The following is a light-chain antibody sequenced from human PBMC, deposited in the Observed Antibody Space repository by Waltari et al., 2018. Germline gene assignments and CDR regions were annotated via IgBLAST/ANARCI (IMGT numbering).Light chain of an antibody. V-gene: IGLV3-27*01. J-gene: IGLJ2*01. CDR2: KET. CDR1: ILTKRY. Sequence: SYELTQPSSVSVSPGQTVRITCSGDILTKRYARWFQRKPGQAPIGIIYKETERPSGIPGRFSGASSGTTVTLTITGAQVEDEADYYCYSATDNDWLFGGGTKLTVL. CDR3: YSATDNDWL.